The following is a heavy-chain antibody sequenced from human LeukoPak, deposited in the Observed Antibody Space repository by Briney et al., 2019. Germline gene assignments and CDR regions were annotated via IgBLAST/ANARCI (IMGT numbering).Heavy chain of an antibody. CDR1: GFTFSSYE. Sequence: PGGSLRLSCAASGFTFSSYETNWVRQAPGKGLEWVALIWYDGSNKYYADSVKGRFTISRDNSKNTLYLQMNSLRAEDTAVYYCAKDLRYYDFWSGLADYWGQGTLVTVSS. CDR3: AKDLRYYDFWSGLADY. J-gene: IGHJ4*02. CDR2: IWYDGSNK. V-gene: IGHV3-33*06. D-gene: IGHD3-3*01.